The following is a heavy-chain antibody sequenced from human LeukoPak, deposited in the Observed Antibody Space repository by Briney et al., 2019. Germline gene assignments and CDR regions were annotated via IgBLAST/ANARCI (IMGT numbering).Heavy chain of an antibody. CDR2: ISYDGSHK. V-gene: IGHV3-30*03. CDR1: GFTFSSYG. D-gene: IGHD4/OR15-4a*01. J-gene: IGHJ6*02. CDR3: SASRPHYGDYYGLDV. Sequence: PGGSLRLSCAASGFTFSSYGMHWVRQAPGKGLEWVAVISYDGSHKYSADSVKGRFTISRDNSKNTLYLQMNSLRTEDTAVYICSASRPHYGDYYGLDVWGHGTTVTVSS.